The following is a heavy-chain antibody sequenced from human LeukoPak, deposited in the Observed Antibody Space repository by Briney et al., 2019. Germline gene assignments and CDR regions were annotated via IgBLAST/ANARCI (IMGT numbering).Heavy chain of an antibody. Sequence: PSGTLSLTCTVSGGSISSYYWSWIRQPPGKGLEWIGYIYYSGSTNYNPSLKSRVTMSVDTSKNQFSLKLSSVTAADTAVYYCARVVDYGDYVGAFDIWGQGTMVTVSS. J-gene: IGHJ3*02. CDR3: ARVVDYGDYVGAFDI. CDR1: GGSISSYY. CDR2: IYYSGST. V-gene: IGHV4-59*12. D-gene: IGHD4-17*01.